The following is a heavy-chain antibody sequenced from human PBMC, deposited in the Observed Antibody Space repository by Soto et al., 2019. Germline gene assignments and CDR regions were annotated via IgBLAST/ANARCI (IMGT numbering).Heavy chain of an antibody. CDR3: ASGIQLWLRRINNGYAG. CDR2: IIPMFGTA. Sequence: QVQLVQSGAEVKKPESSVKVSCKAPGGTFSTYAISWVRQAPGQGLEWMGGIIPMFGTANYAQRFQDRVKATEAASTNTVYLDLSSLGSEDTAVYLCASGIQLWLRRINNGYAGWGQGTLVTVSS. V-gene: IGHV1-69*12. J-gene: IGHJ4*02. D-gene: IGHD5-18*01. CDR1: GGTFSTYA.